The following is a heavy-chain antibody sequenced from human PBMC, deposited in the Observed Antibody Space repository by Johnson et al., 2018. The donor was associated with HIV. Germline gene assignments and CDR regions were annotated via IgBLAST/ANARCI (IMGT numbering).Heavy chain of an antibody. CDR2: IKQDGSEK. CDR3: ARGGSCYNAHFDI. Sequence: VLLVESGGGVVQPGRSLRLSCAASGFTLSSYWMSWVRQAPGKGLEWVANIKQDGSEKSYVDSVKGRFTISRDNAKNSLYLQMNSLRAEDTAVYYCARGGSCYNAHFDIWGQGTMVTVSS. D-gene: IGHD2-15*01. J-gene: IGHJ3*02. CDR1: GFTLSSYW. V-gene: IGHV3-7*03.